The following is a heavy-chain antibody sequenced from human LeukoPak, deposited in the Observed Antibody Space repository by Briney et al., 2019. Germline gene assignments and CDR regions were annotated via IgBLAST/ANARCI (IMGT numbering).Heavy chain of an antibody. Sequence: TSETLSLTCAVYGGSFSGYYWSWIRQPPGKGLEWIGEINHSGSTNYNPSLKSRVTISVDTSKNQFSLKLSSVTAADTAVYYCARTAAAGRGGYYFDYWGQGTLVTVSS. CDR2: INHSGST. CDR3: ARTAAAGRGGYYFDY. J-gene: IGHJ4*02. D-gene: IGHD6-13*01. V-gene: IGHV4-34*01. CDR1: GGSFSGYY.